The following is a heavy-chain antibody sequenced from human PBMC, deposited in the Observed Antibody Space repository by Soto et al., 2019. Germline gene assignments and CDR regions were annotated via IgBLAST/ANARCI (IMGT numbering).Heavy chain of an antibody. Sequence: SETLSLTCTVSGGSITSSYWSWIRRPPGKGLEWIAYIYDTGISGYTPSTSYNPSLKSRVTMSVDTSKSQFPLKLTSVTAADKAVYYCARGEDAFFYYGLDVWGQGITVTVSS. V-gene: IGHV4-59*01. CDR3: ARGEDAFFYYGLDV. J-gene: IGHJ6*02. CDR1: GGSITSSY. CDR2: IYDTGISGYTPST.